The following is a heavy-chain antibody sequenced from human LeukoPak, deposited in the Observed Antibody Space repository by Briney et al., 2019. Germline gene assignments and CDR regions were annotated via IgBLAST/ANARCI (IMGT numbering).Heavy chain of an antibody. CDR3: ARHYHDSSGYRSDY. J-gene: IGHJ4*02. Sequence: SETLSLTCTVSGVSVSSDNYYWGWIRQPPGKGLEWIGSIYYSGSTYYNPSLRSRVTISVDTSKNHFSLKLSSVTAADTAVYYCARHYHDSSGYRSDYWGQGTLVTVSS. D-gene: IGHD3-22*01. CDR1: GVSVSSDNYY. CDR2: IYYSGST. V-gene: IGHV4-39*01.